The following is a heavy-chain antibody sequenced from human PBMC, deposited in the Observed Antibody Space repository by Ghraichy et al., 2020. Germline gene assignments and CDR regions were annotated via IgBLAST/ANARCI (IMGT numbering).Heavy chain of an antibody. V-gene: IGHV3-23*01. D-gene: IGHD2-21*02. CDR3: AKKNGVVETGIQGGFDF. Sequence: GGSLRLSCAASGFTFNGYDMSWVRQAPGKGLEWVSSIGGNTMTTWYAGSVEGRFTISRDNSKNTLYLQMNSLSADDTAVYYCAKKNGVVETGIQGGFDFWGQGTLVTVSS. J-gene: IGHJ4*02. CDR2: IGGNTMTT. CDR1: GFTFNGYD.